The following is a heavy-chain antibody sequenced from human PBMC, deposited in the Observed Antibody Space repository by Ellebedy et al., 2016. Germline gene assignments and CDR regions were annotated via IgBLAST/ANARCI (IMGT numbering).Heavy chain of an antibody. CDR1: GFPFSSHA. D-gene: IGHD3-10*01. CDR2: MLASGERT. J-gene: IGHJ4*02. CDR3: GNVGGLGSYYNGY. Sequence: GGSLRLSCEVSGFPFSSHAMSWVCQAPGKGPEWISAMLASGERTFYSDSVKGRFTISRDNYKNRLYQQMNSMEVEDTATYYCGNVGGLGSYYNGYWGQGTLVTVSS. V-gene: IGHV3-23*01.